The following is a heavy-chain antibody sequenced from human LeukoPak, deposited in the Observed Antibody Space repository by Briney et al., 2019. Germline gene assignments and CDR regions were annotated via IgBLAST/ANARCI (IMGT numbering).Heavy chain of an antibody. Sequence: GGSLRLSCAASGFTFSSYGMSWVRQAPGKGLEWVSAISGSGGSTYYADSVKGRFTISRDNAKNSLYLQMNSLRAEDTAVYYCARAPGYRSFLDYWGQGTLVIVSS. V-gene: IGHV3-23*01. D-gene: IGHD6-13*01. J-gene: IGHJ4*02. CDR3: ARAPGYRSFLDY. CDR2: ISGSGGST. CDR1: GFTFSSYG.